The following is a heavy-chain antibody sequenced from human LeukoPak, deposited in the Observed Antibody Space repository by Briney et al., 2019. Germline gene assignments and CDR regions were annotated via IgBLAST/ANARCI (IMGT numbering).Heavy chain of an antibody. V-gene: IGHV3-23*01. J-gene: IGHJ4*02. D-gene: IGHD4-11*01. CDR1: GFTFRSYA. CDR2: ISGSGGST. Sequence: GGSLGLSCAASGFTFRSYAMSWVRQAPGKGLEWVSGISGSGGSTYYADSVKGRFAISRDNSKNTLYLQMNSLRAEDTALYYCAKGSDYSPRALDYWGQGTLVTVSS. CDR3: AKGSDYSPRALDY.